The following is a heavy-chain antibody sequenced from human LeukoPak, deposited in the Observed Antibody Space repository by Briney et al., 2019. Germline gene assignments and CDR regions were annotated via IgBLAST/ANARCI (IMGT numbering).Heavy chain of an antibody. CDR3: ARVVGYCGGGSCYPSN. V-gene: IGHV4-38-2*01. J-gene: IGHJ4*02. D-gene: IGHD2-15*01. CDR1: GYSISSGYY. CDR2: IYHSGST. Sequence: SETLSLTCAVSGYSISSGYYWGWIRQPPGKGLEWIGSIYHSGSTYYNPSLKSRVTISVDTSKNQFPLKLSSVTAADTAVYFCARVVGYCGGGSCYPSNWGQGALVTVSS.